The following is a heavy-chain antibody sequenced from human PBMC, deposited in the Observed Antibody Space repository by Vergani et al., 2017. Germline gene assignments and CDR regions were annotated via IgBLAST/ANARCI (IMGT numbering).Heavy chain of an antibody. Sequence: QVQLQESGPGLVKPSETLSLTCTVSGGSISSYYWSWIRQPPGKGLEWIGYIYYSGSTNYNPSLKSRVTISVDTSKNQFSLKLSSVTAADTAVYYCARDVTCSSTSCYSGAFDSWGQGTMVTVSS. CDR2: IYYSGST. CDR1: GGSISSYY. CDR3: ARDVTCSSTSCYSGAFDS. V-gene: IGHV4-59*01. D-gene: IGHD2-2*01. J-gene: IGHJ3*02.